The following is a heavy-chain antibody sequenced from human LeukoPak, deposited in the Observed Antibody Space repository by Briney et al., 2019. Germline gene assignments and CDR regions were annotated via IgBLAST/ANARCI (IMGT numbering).Heavy chain of an antibody. V-gene: IGHV1-2*02. J-gene: IGHJ4*02. D-gene: IGHD2-2*01. CDR2: INPNSGGT. Sequence: ASVKVSCKASGYTFTGYYMHWVRQAPGQGLEWMGWINPNSGGTNYAQKFQGRVTMTRDTSISTAYMELSRLRSDDTAVYYCARVEEGRYCSSTSCYAADYWGQGTLVTVSS. CDR3: ARVEEGRYCSSTSCYAADY. CDR1: GYTFTGYY.